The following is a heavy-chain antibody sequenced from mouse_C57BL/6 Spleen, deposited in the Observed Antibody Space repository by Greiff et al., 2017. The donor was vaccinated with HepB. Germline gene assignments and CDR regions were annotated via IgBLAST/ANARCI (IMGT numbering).Heavy chain of an antibody. CDR2: IWTGGGT. D-gene: IGHD1-1*01. CDR1: GFSFTSYA. Sequence: VKLMESGPGLVAPSQSLSITCTVSGFSFTSYAISWVRQPPGKGLEWLGVIWTGGGTNYNSALKSRLSISKDNSKSQVFLKMNSLQTDDTARYYCARNDYYGSSYWYFDVWGTGTTVTVSS. CDR3: ARNDYYGSSYWYFDV. V-gene: IGHV2-9-1*01. J-gene: IGHJ1*03.